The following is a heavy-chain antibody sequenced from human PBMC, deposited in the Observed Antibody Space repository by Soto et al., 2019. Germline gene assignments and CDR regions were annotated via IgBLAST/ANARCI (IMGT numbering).Heavy chain of an antibody. CDR3: GRGDTPMITGMDCFDI. V-gene: IGHV3-7*01. J-gene: IGHJ3*02. CDR2: IKQDGTEK. Sequence: PGGSLRLSCAASGFTFSRYWMNWVRQAPGRGLEWVANIKQDGTEKNYVDSVKGRFTISRGNARKSLYLQMDSLRAEDTAVYFCGRGDTPMITGMDCFDIWGQGTMVTVSS. CDR1: GFTFSRYW. D-gene: IGHD5-18*01.